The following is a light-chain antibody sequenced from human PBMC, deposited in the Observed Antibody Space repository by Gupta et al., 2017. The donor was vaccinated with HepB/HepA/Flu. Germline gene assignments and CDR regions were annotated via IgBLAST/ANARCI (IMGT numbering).Light chain of an antibody. CDR2: VNSDGSH. CDR3: QTWGTGILVV. CDR1: SGHSSYA. J-gene: IGLJ2*01. V-gene: IGLV4-69*01. Sequence: QLVLTQSPSASASLGPSVKLTCTLSSGHSSYAISWHQQQPEKGPRYLMKVNSDGSHSKGDGIPDRFSGSSSGAERYLTISSRQSEDEADYYCQTWGTGILVVFGGGTKLTVL.